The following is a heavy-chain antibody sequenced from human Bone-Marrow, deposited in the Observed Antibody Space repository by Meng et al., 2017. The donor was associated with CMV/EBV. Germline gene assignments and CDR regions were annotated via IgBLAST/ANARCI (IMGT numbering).Heavy chain of an antibody. CDR3: ATDRGKVGLRIYSYYGMDV. J-gene: IGHJ6*02. V-gene: IGHV1-69*05. D-gene: IGHD1-26*01. CDR1: GYTFTNYV. Sequence: SVKVSCKTSGYTFTNYVINWVRQAPGQGLEWMGGIIPILGTANYAQRFQGRVTITTDESTSTVYMELSSLRSEDTAVYYCATDRGKVGLRIYSYYGMDVWGQGTTVTVSS. CDR2: IIPILGTA.